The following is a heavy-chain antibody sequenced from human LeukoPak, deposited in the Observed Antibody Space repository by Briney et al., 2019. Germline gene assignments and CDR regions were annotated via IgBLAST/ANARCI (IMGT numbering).Heavy chain of an antibody. CDR1: GYTFTSYG. CDR2: ISAYNGNT. V-gene: IGHV1-18*01. D-gene: IGHD3-10*01. Sequence: ASVKVSCKASGYTFTSYGISWVRQAPGQGLEWMGWISAYNGNTNYAQQLQGRVTMTTDASTSTAYMELRSLRSDDTAVYYCARAAGSGSYPWTDYWGQGTLVTVSS. CDR3: ARAAGSGSYPWTDY. J-gene: IGHJ4*02.